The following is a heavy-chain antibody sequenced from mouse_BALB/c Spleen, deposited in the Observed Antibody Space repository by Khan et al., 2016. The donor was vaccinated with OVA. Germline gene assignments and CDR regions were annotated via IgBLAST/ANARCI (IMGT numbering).Heavy chain of an antibody. CDR2: IWAGVST. D-gene: IGHD1-3*01. CDR1: GFSLTSYG. V-gene: IGHV2-9*02. Sequence: QVQLKESGPGLVAPSQSLSITCTVSGFSLTSYGVHWVRHPPGKGLEWLGVIWAGVSTYYNSSLMSRLSISKDNSTSHVLLTMNRLQTDDTAMYYWARLEDIWGQGTTLTVSS. CDR3: ARLEDI. J-gene: IGHJ2*01.